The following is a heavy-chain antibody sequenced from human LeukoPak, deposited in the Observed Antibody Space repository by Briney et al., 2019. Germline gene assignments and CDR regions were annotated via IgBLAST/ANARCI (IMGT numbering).Heavy chain of an antibody. Sequence: SETLSLTCTVSGGSISRSGYYWGWIRQTPGKGLEWIGSIDYSGSTYNKSSLKSRVTISLDTSKNQFSLKLSSATAADTAVYYCARARHGYIYGYRPNELGHFFDYWGQGTLVTVSS. D-gene: IGHD5-18*01. CDR3: ARARHGYIYGYRPNELGHFFDY. CDR1: GGSISRSGYY. J-gene: IGHJ4*02. V-gene: IGHV4-39*07. CDR2: IDYSGST.